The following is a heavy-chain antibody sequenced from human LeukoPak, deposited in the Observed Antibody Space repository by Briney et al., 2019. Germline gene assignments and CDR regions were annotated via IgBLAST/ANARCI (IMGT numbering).Heavy chain of an antibody. J-gene: IGHJ4*02. V-gene: IGHV1-69*13. CDR1: GGTFSSYA. D-gene: IGHD3-22*01. Sequence: GASVKVSCKASGGTFSSYAISWVRQAPGQGLEWMGGIIPIFGTANYAQKFQGRVTITADESTSTAYMELSSLRSEDTAVYYCARALYYYDSSGYYSLDYWGQGTLVTVSS. CDR2: IIPIFGTA. CDR3: ARALYYYDSSGYYSLDY.